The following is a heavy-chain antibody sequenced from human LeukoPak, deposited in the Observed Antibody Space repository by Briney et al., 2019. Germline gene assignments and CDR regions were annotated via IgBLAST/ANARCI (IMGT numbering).Heavy chain of an antibody. CDR3: ARVPTIFGVVLRYYFDY. J-gene: IGHJ4*02. D-gene: IGHD3-3*01. Sequence: PSETPSLTCTVSGGSISSSSYYWGWIRQPPGKGLEWIGSIYYSGSTYYNPSLKSRVTISVDTSKNQFSLKLSSVTAADTAVYYCARVPTIFGVVLRYYFDYWGQGTLVTVSS. CDR2: IYYSGST. CDR1: GGSISSSSYY. V-gene: IGHV4-39*07.